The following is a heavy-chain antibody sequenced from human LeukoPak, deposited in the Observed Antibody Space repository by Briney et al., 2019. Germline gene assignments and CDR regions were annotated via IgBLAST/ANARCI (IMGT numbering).Heavy chain of an antibody. J-gene: IGHJ5*02. CDR2: IYTSGST. D-gene: IGHD3-22*01. CDR1: GGSISSYY. CDR3: ALGSYDSGWFDP. Sequence: SETLSLTCTVSGGSISSYYWSWIRQPAGKGLEWIGRIYTSGSTNYNPSLKSRVTMSVDTSKNQFSLKLSSVTAADTAVYYCALGSYDSGWFDPWGQGTLVTVSS. V-gene: IGHV4-4*07.